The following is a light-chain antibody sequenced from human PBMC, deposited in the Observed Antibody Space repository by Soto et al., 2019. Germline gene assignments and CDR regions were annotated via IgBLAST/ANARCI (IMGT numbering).Light chain of an antibody. Sequence: EFVLTQSPGTLSLSPGERATLSCRASQTVRNNYLAWYQQKPGQAPRLLIYDASSRATGIPDRFSGGGSGTDFTLTISRLEPEDFAVYYCQQYNNWPPTFGQGTKVDIK. V-gene: IGKV3-20*01. CDR3: QQYNNWPPT. CDR2: DAS. J-gene: IGKJ1*01. CDR1: QTVRNNY.